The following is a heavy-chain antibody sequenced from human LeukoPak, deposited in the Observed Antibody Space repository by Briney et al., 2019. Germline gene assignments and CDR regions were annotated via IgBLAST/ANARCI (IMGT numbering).Heavy chain of an antibody. Sequence: GGSLRLSCAASGFTFNSYEMNRVRQAPGKGLEWLSYISSSGTTLYYADPVKGRFTISRDNAKNSLYLQMNSLGAEDTAIYYCARDRGNGWDYWGQGTLVTVSS. J-gene: IGHJ4*02. CDR3: ARDRGNGWDY. V-gene: IGHV3-48*03. CDR1: GFTFNSYE. CDR2: ISSSGTTL. D-gene: IGHD6-19*01.